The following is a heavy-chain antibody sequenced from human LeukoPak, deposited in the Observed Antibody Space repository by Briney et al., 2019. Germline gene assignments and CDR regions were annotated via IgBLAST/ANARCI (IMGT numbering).Heavy chain of an antibody. CDR1: GGSISSYY. V-gene: IGHV4-59*08. CDR3: ARKAAADWYFDL. D-gene: IGHD6-13*01. CDR2: ISYSGNT. J-gene: IGHJ2*01. Sequence: KPSETLSLTCTVSGGSISSYYCSWFRQPPGKGLEWIGYISYSGNTNYNPSLKSRVTISTDTPKNQCSLKLTSVTAADTAVYYCARKAAADWYFDLWGRGTLVTVSS.